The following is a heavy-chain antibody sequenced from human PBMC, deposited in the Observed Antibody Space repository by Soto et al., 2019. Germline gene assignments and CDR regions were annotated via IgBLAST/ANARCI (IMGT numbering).Heavy chain of an antibody. Sequence: QVQLQESGLRLVKPSQTLSLSCAVSGGSIISASYSWNWIRQSPGRGLEWIGNIYSSGSTYYNPSLKCRVSISVDTSNNQFSLKLTSVTAADTAVYFCAREDAARIERWFDAWGQGILVTVSS. J-gene: IGHJ5*02. CDR2: IYSSGST. V-gene: IGHV4-31*11. D-gene: IGHD6-6*01. CDR3: AREDAARIERWFDA. CDR1: GGSIISASYS.